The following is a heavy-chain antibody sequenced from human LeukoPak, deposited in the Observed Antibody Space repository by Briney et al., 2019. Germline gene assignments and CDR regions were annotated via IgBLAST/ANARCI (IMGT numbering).Heavy chain of an antibody. CDR2: IYYSGST. V-gene: IGHV4-59*01. CDR1: GGSISNYY. J-gene: IGHJ4*02. Sequence: SETLSLTCIVSGGSISNYYWSWIRQPPGKGLEWIGYIYYSGSTNYNPSLKSRVTISVDTSKNQFSLRLSSVTAADTAVYYCARVTGYMTEDYFDYWGQGTLITVSS. CDR3: ARVTGYMTEDYFDY. D-gene: IGHD6-13*01.